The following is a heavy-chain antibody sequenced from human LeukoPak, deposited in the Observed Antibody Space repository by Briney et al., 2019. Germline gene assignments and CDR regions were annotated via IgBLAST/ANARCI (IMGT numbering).Heavy chain of an antibody. Sequence: PGGSLRLSCAASGFSVSTNYMTWVRQAPGKGPEWVSLIYSGGGTDYADSVKGRFTISRDNSKSTLNLQMSSLRVEDTAVYYCAKDPRASSAYYYDRLGYWGQGTLVTVSS. CDR1: GFSVSTNY. J-gene: IGHJ4*02. CDR2: IYSGGGT. V-gene: IGHV3-53*01. CDR3: AKDPRASSAYYYDRLGY. D-gene: IGHD3-22*01.